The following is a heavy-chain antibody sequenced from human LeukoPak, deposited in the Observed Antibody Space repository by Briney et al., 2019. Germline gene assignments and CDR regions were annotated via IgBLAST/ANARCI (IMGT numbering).Heavy chain of an antibody. V-gene: IGHV4-59*01. Sequence: SQTLSLTCTVSGGSISTYYWSWIRLPPGKGLEWIGYIYYTGATYYNPSLKSRVTISLDTSKNHFSLKLSSVTAADAAVYYCARAGYSYGTGYYFDYWGQGALVTVSS. J-gene: IGHJ4*02. CDR3: ARAGYSYGTGYYFDY. D-gene: IGHD5-18*01. CDR1: GGSISTYY. CDR2: IYYTGAT.